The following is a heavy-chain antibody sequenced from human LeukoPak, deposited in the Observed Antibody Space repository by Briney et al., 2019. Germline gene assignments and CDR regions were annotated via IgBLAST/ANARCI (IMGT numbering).Heavy chain of an antibody. D-gene: IGHD3-16*02. J-gene: IGHJ6*03. CDR1: GFTFSSYG. CDR3: AKDGIVTYYYYMDV. CDR2: IRYDGSNK. Sequence: PGGSLRLSCAASGFTFSSYGIHWVRQAPGKGLEWVAFIRYDGSNKYYADSVKGRFTISRDNSKNTLYLQMNSLRAEDTAVYYCAKDGIVTYYYYMDVWGKGTTVTVSS. V-gene: IGHV3-30*02.